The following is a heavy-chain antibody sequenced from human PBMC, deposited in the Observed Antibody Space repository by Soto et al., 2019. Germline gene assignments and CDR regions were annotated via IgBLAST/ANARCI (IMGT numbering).Heavy chain of an antibody. CDR2: IIPIFGTA. J-gene: IGHJ5*02. CDR1: GGTFSSYA. V-gene: IGHV1-69*13. CDR3: ASPRSYSSSHYDNWFDP. Sequence: ASVKVSCKASGGTFSSYAISWVRQAPGQGLEWMGGIIPIFGTANYAQKFQGRVTITADESTSTAYMELSSLRSEDTAVYYCASPRSYSSSHYDNWFDPWGQGTLVTVSS. D-gene: IGHD6-13*01.